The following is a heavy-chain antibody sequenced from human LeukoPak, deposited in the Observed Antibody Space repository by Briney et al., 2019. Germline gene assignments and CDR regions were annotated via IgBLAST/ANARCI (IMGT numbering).Heavy chain of an antibody. J-gene: IGHJ3*02. CDR1: GGSISSYY. CDR3: ARDPYYYDSSGKNAFDI. CDR2: IYTSGST. Sequence: PSETLSLTCTVSGGSISSYYWSWIRQPAGKGLEWIGRIYTSGSTNYNPSLKSRVTMSVDTSKNQFSLKLSSVTAADTAAYYCARDPYYYDSSGKNAFDIWGQGTMVTVSS. D-gene: IGHD3-22*01. V-gene: IGHV4-4*07.